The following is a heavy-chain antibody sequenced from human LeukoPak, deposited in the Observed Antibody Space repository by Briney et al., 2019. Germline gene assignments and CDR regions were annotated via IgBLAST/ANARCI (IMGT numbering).Heavy chain of an antibody. D-gene: IGHD7-27*01. CDR3: ARDSITGDNSLDF. J-gene: IGHJ4*02. Sequence: GGSLRLSCAASGFTFSTYGMHWVRQAPGKGLEWVAVITKDGDYEKYADAVRGRVTISRGNSKNTLYLQINSLSAEDTAVYYCARDSITGDNSLDFWGRGTLVTVSS. V-gene: IGHV3-33*05. CDR1: GFTFSTYG. CDR2: ITKDGDYE.